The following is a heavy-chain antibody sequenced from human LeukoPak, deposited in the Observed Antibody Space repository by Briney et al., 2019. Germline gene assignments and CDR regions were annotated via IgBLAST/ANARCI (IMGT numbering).Heavy chain of an antibody. CDR1: GGSISSSSYY. CDR3: ARHRAEAGTLDY. Sequence: SETLSLTCTVSGGSISSSSYYWGWIRQPPGKGLEWIGSIYYSGSTYYNPSLKSRFTISVDTSKNQFSLKLSSVTVADTAVYYCARHRAEAGTLDYWGQGTLVTVSS. D-gene: IGHD6-13*01. V-gene: IGHV4-39*01. J-gene: IGHJ4*02. CDR2: IYYSGST.